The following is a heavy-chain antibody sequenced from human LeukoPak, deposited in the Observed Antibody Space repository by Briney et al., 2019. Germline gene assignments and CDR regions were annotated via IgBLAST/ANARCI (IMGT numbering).Heavy chain of an antibody. V-gene: IGHV4-39*01. Sequence: SETLSLTCTVSGGSMSSSSYYWGWIRQPPGKGLEWIGSIYYSGSTYYNLSLKSRVTISVDTSKNQFSLKLSSVTAADTAVYYCASASYDFWSGLDYWGQGTLVTVSS. CDR2: IYYSGST. CDR3: ASASYDFWSGLDY. J-gene: IGHJ4*02. D-gene: IGHD3-3*01. CDR1: GGSMSSSSYY.